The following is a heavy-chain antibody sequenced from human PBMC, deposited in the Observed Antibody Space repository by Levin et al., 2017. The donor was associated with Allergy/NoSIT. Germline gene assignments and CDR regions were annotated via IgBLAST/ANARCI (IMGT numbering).Heavy chain of an antibody. Sequence: GESLKISCAASGFTVSDYYMSWIRQAPGKGLEWVSYISSSGTTIYYADSVKGRFTISRDNTKNSLYLQMNSLRAEDTAVYYCARFGRQWLVKDAFDIWGQGTLVTVSS. D-gene: IGHD6-19*01. J-gene: IGHJ3*02. CDR1: GFTVSDYY. V-gene: IGHV3-11*01. CDR3: ARFGRQWLVKDAFDI. CDR2: ISSSGTTI.